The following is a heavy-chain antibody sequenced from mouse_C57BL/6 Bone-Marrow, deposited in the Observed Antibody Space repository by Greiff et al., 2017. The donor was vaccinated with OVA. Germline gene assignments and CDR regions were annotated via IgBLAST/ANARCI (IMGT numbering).Heavy chain of an antibody. D-gene: IGHD1-1*01. CDR1: GYTFTSYG. V-gene: IGHV1-81*01. Sequence: QVQLQQSGAELARPGASVKLSCKASGYTFTSYGISWVKQRTGQGLEWIGEIYPRSGNTYYNEKFKGKATLTADKSSSTAYMELRSLTSEDSAVYFCARAPITTVVARNRYFDVWGTGTTVTVSS. CDR2: IYPRSGNT. J-gene: IGHJ1*03. CDR3: ARAPITTVVARNRYFDV.